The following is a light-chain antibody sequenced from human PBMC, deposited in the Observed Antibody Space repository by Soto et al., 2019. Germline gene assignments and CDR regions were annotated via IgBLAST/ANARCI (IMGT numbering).Light chain of an antibody. CDR2: GAS. Sequence: EIVLTQSPGTLSLSPGERATLSCRASQSVSNNYLAWYQQKPGQAHRPLIYGASNRATGIPDRFSGSGSGPDFTLTISRLEPEDFAVYYCQQYGSSGTFGQGTKVDIK. V-gene: IGKV3-20*01. CDR1: QSVSNNY. CDR3: QQYGSSGT. J-gene: IGKJ1*01.